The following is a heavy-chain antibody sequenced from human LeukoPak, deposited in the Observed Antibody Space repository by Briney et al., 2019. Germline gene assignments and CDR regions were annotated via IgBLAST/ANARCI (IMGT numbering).Heavy chain of an antibody. Sequence: PGGSLRLSCAASGFTFSSYGIHWVRQAPGKGLEWAAFIPFDGSNKYYADSVKGRFTISRDNSKNTLYLQMNSLRAEDTAVYYCAKDLGAAGMRAFDIWGQGTMVTVPS. CDR1: GFTFSSYG. D-gene: IGHD6-19*01. CDR3: AKDLGAAGMRAFDI. V-gene: IGHV3-30*02. J-gene: IGHJ3*02. CDR2: IPFDGSNK.